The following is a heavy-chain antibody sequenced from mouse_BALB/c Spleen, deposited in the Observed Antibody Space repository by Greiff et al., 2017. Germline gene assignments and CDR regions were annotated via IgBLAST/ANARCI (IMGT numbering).Heavy chain of an antibody. J-gene: IGHJ2*01. CDR1: GFNIKDTY. CDR3: ARSALYYGSSYGY. V-gene: IGHV14-3*02. CDR2: IDPANGNT. D-gene: IGHD1-1*01. Sequence: EVKLMESGAELVKPGASVKLSCTASGFNIKDTYMHWVKQRPEQGLEWIGRIDPANGNTKYDPKFQGKATITADTSSNTAYLQLSSLTSEDTAVYYCARSALYYGSSYGYWGQGTTRTVSS.